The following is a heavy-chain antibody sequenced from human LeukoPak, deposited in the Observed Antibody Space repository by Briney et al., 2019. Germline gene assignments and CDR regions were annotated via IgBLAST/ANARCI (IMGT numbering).Heavy chain of an antibody. CDR1: GFTFRNYD. CDR2: IGIADDT. Sequence: GGSLRLSCAASGFTFRNYDMHWVRQFPGRGLEWVSAIGIADDTHYPDSVKGRFTISRENAKNSLYLQMREGIQVSGIDAFDIWGQGTMVTVSS. V-gene: IGHV3-13*01. D-gene: IGHD5/OR15-5a*01. CDR3: I. J-gene: IGHJ3*02.